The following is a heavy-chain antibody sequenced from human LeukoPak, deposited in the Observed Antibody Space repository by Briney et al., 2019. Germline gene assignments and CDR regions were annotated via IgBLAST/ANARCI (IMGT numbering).Heavy chain of an antibody. CDR3: AREDLEMATIIDY. J-gene: IGHJ4*02. CDR1: GYSISTGYY. D-gene: IGHD5-24*01. V-gene: IGHV4-38-2*02. CDR2: FYHGGST. Sequence: SETLSLTCTVSGYSISTGYYWDWIRQPPGKGLEWIGTFYHGGSTYYNPSLKSRVTISVDTSKNQFSLNLTSVTAADTAVYYCAREDLEMATIIDYWGQGTLVTVSS.